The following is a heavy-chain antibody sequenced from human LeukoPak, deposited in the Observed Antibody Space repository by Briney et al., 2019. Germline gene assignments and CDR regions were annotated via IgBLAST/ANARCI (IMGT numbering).Heavy chain of an antibody. D-gene: IGHD3-3*01. Sequence: GGSLRLSCAASGFTFSSYAMSWVRQAPGKGLEWVSAISGSGGSTYYADSVKGRFTISRDNSKNTLYLQMNSLRAEDTAVYYCAKEPGFTISGVVIPYYFGYWGQGTLVTISS. J-gene: IGHJ4*02. CDR3: AKEPGFTISGVVIPYYFGY. V-gene: IGHV3-23*01. CDR2: ISGSGGST. CDR1: GFTFSSYA.